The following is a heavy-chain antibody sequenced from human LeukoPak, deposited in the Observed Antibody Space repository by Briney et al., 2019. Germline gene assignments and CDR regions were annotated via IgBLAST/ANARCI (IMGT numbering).Heavy chain of an antibody. CDR1: GGSFSGYY. J-gene: IGHJ6*03. V-gene: IGHV4-34*01. Sequence: SETLSLTCAVYGGSFSGYYWSWIRQPPGKGLEWIGEIKDSGSANYNPSLKSRVFISVDTSKNQFSLKLRSVTAADTAVYYCARVGYSYGYSYYYYYMDVWGKGTTVTVSS. D-gene: IGHD5-18*01. CDR2: IKDSGSA. CDR3: ARVGYSYGYSYYYYYMDV.